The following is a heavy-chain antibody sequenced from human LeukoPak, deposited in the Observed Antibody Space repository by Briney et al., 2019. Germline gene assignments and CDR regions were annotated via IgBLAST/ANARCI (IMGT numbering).Heavy chain of an antibody. V-gene: IGHV1-2*02. D-gene: IGHD2-8*01. CDR2: INPNTGGT. CDR3: ARSAGHCSNGICFTDYYMDV. Sequence: ASVKVSCKASGYTFTGYYMHWVRQAPGQGLEWMGWINPNTGGTNYAQKFQGRVTMTRDTSISTAYMELSRLRSDDTAVYYCARSAGHCSNGICFTDYYMDVWGRGTTLIVSS. CDR1: GYTFTGYY. J-gene: IGHJ6*03.